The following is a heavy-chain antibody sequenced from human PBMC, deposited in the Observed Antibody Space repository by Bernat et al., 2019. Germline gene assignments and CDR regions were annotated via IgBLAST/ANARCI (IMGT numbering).Heavy chain of an antibody. J-gene: IGHJ6*02. CDR3: ARPREVTPRYYGMDV. V-gene: IGHV3-30-3*01. CDR1: GFTLSSYD. CDR2: ISYDGSNK. D-gene: IGHD4-23*01. Sequence: QVQLVESGGGVVRPGRSLRLSCVASGFTLSSYDMHWVRQAPGKGLEWVAVISYDGSNKYYADSVKGRFTISRDNSKNTLYLQMNSLRAEDTAVYYCARPREVTPRYYGMDVWGQGTTVTVSS.